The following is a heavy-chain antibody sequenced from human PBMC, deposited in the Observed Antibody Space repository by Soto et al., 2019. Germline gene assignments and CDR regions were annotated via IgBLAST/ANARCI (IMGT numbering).Heavy chain of an antibody. V-gene: IGHV4-30-4*01. CDR2: IYYSGGT. D-gene: IGHD2-2*01. J-gene: IGHJ4*02. CDR1: GGSISSGDYY. Sequence: QVQLQESGPGLVKPSQTLSLTCTVSGGSISSGDYYWSWIRQPPGKGLEWIGYIYYSGGTYYNPSLKIRVTISVDTSKNLISLKLSSVTAADTAVYYCVRGVVVLPAAIATDYFDYGGQGTLVTVS. CDR3: VRGVVVLPAAIATDYFDY.